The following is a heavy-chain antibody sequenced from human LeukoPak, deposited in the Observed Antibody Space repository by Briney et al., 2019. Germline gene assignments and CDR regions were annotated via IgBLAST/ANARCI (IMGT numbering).Heavy chain of an antibody. D-gene: IGHD2-8*01. V-gene: IGHV1-46*01. J-gene: IGHJ3*02. Sequence: GASVKVSCKASGYTFTRHYMNWVRQAPGQGLEWMGKINPSSGGTGYAQKFQGRVTMTRDTSTSTVYMELTSLRSVDTAVYYCARDGLYCTNGVCSSDIWGQGTLVTVSS. CDR1: GYTFTRHY. CDR2: INPSSGGT. CDR3: ARDGLYCTNGVCSSDI.